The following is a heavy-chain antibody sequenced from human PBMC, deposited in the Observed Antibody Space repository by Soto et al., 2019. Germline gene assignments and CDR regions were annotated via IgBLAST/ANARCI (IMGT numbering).Heavy chain of an antibody. D-gene: IGHD5-18*01. CDR1: SGSISSSNW. V-gene: IGHV4-4*02. J-gene: IGHJ5*02. Sequence: PSETLSLTCAVSSGSISSSNWWNWVRQPPGKGLEWIGEIYHSGSTNYNPSLKSRVTISVDKSKNQFSLELSSVTAADTAVYYCATKQTTMVQRGPWFDPWGQGTLVTVSS. CDR2: IYHSGST. CDR3: ATKQTTMVQRGPWFDP.